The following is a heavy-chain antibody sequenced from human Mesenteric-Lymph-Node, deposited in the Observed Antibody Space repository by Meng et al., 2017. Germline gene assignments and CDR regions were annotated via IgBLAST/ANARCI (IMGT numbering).Heavy chain of an antibody. CDR3: AREKAFDY. V-gene: IGHV3-21*01. J-gene: IGHJ4*02. CDR2: ISSSSSYI. CDR1: GFTFSSYW. Sequence: GESLKISCAASGFTFSSYWMSWVRQAPGKGLEWVSSISSSSSYIYYADSVKGRFTISRDNAKNSLYLQMNSLRAEDTAVYYCAREKAFDYWGQGTLVTVSS.